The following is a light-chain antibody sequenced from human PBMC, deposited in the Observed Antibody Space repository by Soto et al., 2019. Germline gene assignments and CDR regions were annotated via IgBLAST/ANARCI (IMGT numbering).Light chain of an antibody. CDR2: VNT. Sequence: QSLLTQPPSVSGAPGQRVTISCTGRSSNIGAGYDVHWYQQFPGTAPKLLIYVNTNRPSGVPDRFSGSKSGTSASLAITGLQAEDEADYYCQSYDSSLSAYVFGTGTKVTVL. CDR3: QSYDSSLSAYV. V-gene: IGLV1-40*01. CDR1: SSNIGAGYD. J-gene: IGLJ1*01.